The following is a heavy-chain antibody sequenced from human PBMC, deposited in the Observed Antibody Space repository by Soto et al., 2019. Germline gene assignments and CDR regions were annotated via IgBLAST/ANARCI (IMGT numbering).Heavy chain of an antibody. Sequence: GESLRLSCAASGFIVNRYGMHWVRQAPGQGLEWVAVISYDGSNKYYAESVKGRFIISRDNAKNSLYLQMNSRRAEDTGVYFCAREGQTMITTYYYGLGVWGQGTTVTVSS. CDR3: AREGQTMITTYYYGLGV. J-gene: IGHJ6*02. CDR2: ISYDGSNK. V-gene: IGHV3-30*03. D-gene: IGHD3-10*01. CDR1: GFIVNRYG.